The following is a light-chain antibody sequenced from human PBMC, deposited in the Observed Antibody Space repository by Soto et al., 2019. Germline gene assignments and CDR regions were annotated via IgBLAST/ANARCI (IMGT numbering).Light chain of an antibody. J-gene: IGKJ1*01. CDR2: AAS. Sequence: GDRVTITCRASQGISNYLAWYQQKPGKVPKLLIYAASTLQSGAPSRFSGSGSGTEGTLTISSLQPDDGATYDGQQYYSYPWTFGQGTKVDIK. CDR1: QGISNY. V-gene: IGKV1-27*01. CDR3: QQYYSYPWT.